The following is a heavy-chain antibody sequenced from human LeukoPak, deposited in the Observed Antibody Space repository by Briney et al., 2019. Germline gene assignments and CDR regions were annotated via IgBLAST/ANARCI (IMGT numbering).Heavy chain of an antibody. Sequence: GGSLTLSCAASGFTFSGYAMNWVRQAPGKGLGWVSVISGSGAGTYYADSVKGRFTISRDNSKNTLYLQMNSLRADDTAVYYCAKMVREFYTISYYFDYWGQGTLVTVSS. D-gene: IGHD2-8*01. CDR2: ISGSGAGT. CDR3: AKMVREFYTISYYFDY. V-gene: IGHV3-23*01. J-gene: IGHJ4*02. CDR1: GFTFSGYA.